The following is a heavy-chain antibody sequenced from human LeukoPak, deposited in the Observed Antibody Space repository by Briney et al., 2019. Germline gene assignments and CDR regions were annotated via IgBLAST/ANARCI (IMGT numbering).Heavy chain of an antibody. D-gene: IGHD3-10*01. Sequence: GGSLRLSCAASGFSFSSYWMSWVRRAPGKGLEWVASIKYDAIEKHYVDSVKGRFTISRDNAKNSLSLQMDSLKSEDTAVYYCTTYGSGRKFDYWGQGILVTVSS. CDR1: GFSFSSYW. V-gene: IGHV3-7*03. CDR2: IKYDAIEK. J-gene: IGHJ4*02. CDR3: TTYGSGRKFDY.